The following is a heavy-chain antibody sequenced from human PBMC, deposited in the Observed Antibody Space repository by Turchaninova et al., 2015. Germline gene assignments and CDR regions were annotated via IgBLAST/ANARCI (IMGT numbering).Heavy chain of an antibody. V-gene: IGHV4-59*01. Sequence: QVQLQESGPGLVKPSETMSLTCTVSGGSIRSYYWSWIRQPPGEGLEWVGYIYYSGSAYYTPSPKGRVTISVDTSKNQFSLTLSSVTAADTAVYYCARGVAVAGIKAFDIWGQGTMVTVSS. CDR2: IYYSGSA. CDR3: ARGVAVAGIKAFDI. D-gene: IGHD6-19*01. CDR1: GGSIRSYY. J-gene: IGHJ3*02.